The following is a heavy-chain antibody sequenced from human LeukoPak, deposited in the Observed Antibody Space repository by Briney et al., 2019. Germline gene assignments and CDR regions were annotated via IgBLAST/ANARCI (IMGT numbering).Heavy chain of an antibody. CDR3: SIDMTAHSSAVSGVPGDY. CDR2: FNWDVSLI. CDR1: GFSFYDHA. V-gene: IGHV3-43D*03. J-gene: IGHJ4*02. D-gene: IGHD2-21*02. Sequence: RGGSLRLSCAPSGFSFYDHAMHWVRAAPGEGLEWVCLFNWDVSLINYGDCVWGRFSISRDTSKNSLFMHIHSLRAEDSAFYYFSIDMTAHSSAVSGVPGDYWGQGTLVPVSS.